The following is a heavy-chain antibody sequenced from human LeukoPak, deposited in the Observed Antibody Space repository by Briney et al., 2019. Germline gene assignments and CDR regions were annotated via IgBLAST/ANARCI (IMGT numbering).Heavy chain of an antibody. CDR1: GFTFSSYW. D-gene: IGHD5-24*01. V-gene: IGHV3-7*04. J-gene: IGHJ4*02. CDR3: AGRGDGNLNYFDH. CDR2: IKQGGGEK. Sequence: GGSLRLSCAASGFTFSSYWMSWVRQARGKGLEGVDNIKQGGGEKYYVDSVKGRFTISRDNAKNSLYLQMNSPRPEDTAVYYGAGRGDGNLNYFDHCGEGTLVTASS.